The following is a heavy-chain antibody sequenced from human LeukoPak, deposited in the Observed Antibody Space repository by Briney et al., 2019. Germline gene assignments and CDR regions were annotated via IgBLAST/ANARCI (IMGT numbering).Heavy chain of an antibody. D-gene: IGHD3-10*01. CDR1: GGSISSYY. J-gene: IGHJ6*04. V-gene: IGHV4-59*01. CDR3: AREYYGSGSYSDV. Sequence: SETLSLTCTVSGGSISSYYWSWIRQPPGKGLEWIGYIYYSGSTNYNPSLKSRVTISVDTSKNQFSLKLSSVTAADTAVYYCAREYYGSGSYSDVWGKGTTVTISS. CDR2: IYYSGST.